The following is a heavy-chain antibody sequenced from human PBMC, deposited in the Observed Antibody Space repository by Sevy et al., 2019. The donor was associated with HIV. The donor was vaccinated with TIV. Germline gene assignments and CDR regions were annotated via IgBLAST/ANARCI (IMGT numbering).Heavy chain of an antibody. CDR3: AKSSTPFQGELTTQSFDY. CDR1: GFTFDDYA. Sequence: GGSLRLSCAASGFTFDDYAMHWVRQAPGKGLEWVSGISWNSGSIGYADSVKGRFTISRDNAKNSLYLQMNSLRAEDTALYYCAKSSTPFQGELTTQSFDYWGQGTLVTVSS. D-gene: IGHD1-26*01. V-gene: IGHV3-9*01. J-gene: IGHJ4*02. CDR2: ISWNSGSI.